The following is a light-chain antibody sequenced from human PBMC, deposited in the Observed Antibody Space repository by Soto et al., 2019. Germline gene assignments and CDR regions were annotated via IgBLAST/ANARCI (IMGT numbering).Light chain of an antibody. V-gene: IGKV1-9*01. CDR2: AAS. CDR1: QGIGSY. Sequence: DIQLTQSPSFLSASVGDRVTITCRASQGIGSYLAWYQQKPGKAPKLLIYAASTLQSGVPSRFSGSGSETEFTLTISILQPEDFATYYCQQLNSYPGFGQGTKLEIK. CDR3: QQLNSYPG. J-gene: IGKJ2*03.